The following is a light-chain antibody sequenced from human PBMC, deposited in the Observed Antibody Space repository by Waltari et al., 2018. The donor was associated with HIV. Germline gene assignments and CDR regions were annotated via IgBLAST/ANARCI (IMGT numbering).Light chain of an antibody. CDR2: EVS. J-gene: IGLJ2*01. CDR1: RSDIGAYNF. V-gene: IGLV2-14*01. CDR3: ASYTRSGILL. Sequence: QSALTQPASVSGSPGKSITISCLGSRSDIGAYNFVSWYQQRPGKAPKLMIYEVSDRPSGSSNRFSGSKSGITASLTISGLQADDEADYYCASYTRSGILLFGGGTRLTVL.